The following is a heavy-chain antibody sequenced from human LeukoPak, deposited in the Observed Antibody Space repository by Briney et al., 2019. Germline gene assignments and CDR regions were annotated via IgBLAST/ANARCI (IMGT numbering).Heavy chain of an antibody. J-gene: IGHJ4*02. CDR3: AGPNWGGIYYFDY. D-gene: IGHD7-27*01. CDR1: GFTFSSYA. CDR2: ISGSGGST. V-gene: IGHV3-23*01. Sequence: PGGSLRLSCAASGFTFSSYAMSWVRQAPGKGLEWVSAISGSGGSTYYADSVKGRFTISRDNAKSSLYLQMNSLRAEDTAVYYCAGPNWGGIYYFDYWGQGTLVTVSS.